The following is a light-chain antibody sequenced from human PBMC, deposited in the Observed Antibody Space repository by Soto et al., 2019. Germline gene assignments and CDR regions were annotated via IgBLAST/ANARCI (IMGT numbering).Light chain of an antibody. CDR2: LGS. CDR1: QSLLHSNGYNY. CDR3: MQPLQSWT. J-gene: IGKJ1*01. V-gene: IGKV2-28*01. Sequence: DIVMTQSPLSLPVTPGEPASISCRSSQSLLHSNGYNYLDWYLQKPGQSPQLLIYLGSNRASEVPDRFSGSGSGTDFTLKISRVEAEDVGVYYCMQPLQSWTFGQGTKVEIK.